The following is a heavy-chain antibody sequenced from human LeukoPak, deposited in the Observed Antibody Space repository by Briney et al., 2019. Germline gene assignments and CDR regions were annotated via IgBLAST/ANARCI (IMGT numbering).Heavy chain of an antibody. V-gene: IGHV4-4*07. D-gene: IGHD3-22*01. CDR3: ARAYSSSRRYENDC. CDR1: GGSISSYY. Sequence: SETLSLTCTVSGGSISSYYWSWIRQPAGKGLEWIGRIYTSGSTNYNPSLKSRVTISVDTSKNQFSLKLTSVSAADSAVYSCARAYSSSRRYENDCWGQGTLVTVSS. J-gene: IGHJ4*02. CDR2: IYTSGST.